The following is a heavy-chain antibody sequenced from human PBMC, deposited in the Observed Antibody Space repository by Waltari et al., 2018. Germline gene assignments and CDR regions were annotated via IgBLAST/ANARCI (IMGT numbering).Heavy chain of an antibody. V-gene: IGHV3-23*01. D-gene: IGHD6-13*01. CDR3: AKERIKVYSSSWYGPSDYYYYGMDV. CDR1: GFTFSSYA. CDR2: ISGSGGST. Sequence: EVQLLESGGGLVQPGGSLRLSCAASGFTFSSYAMSWVRRAPGKGLEWVSAISGSGGSTYYADSVKGRFTISRDNSKNTLYLQMNSLRAEDTAVYYCAKERIKVYSSSWYGPSDYYYYGMDVWGQGTTVTVSS. J-gene: IGHJ6*02.